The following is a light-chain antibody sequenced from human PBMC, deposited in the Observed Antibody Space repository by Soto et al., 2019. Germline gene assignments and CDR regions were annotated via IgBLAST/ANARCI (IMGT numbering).Light chain of an antibody. J-gene: IGKJ4*01. CDR2: GAS. CDR3: QQYGSSPLT. CDR1: QSFSSTY. Sequence: ESVLTQSPGTLSLSPGERATRSCRGSQSFSSTYLAWYQQRPGQAPRLLIYGASSRATGIPDRFSGGGSGSDFTLTISRLEPEDFAVYYCQQYGSSPLTFGGGTKVDIK. V-gene: IGKV3-20*01.